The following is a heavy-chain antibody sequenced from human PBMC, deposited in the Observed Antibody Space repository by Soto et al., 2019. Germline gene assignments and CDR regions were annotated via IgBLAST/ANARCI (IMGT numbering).Heavy chain of an antibody. J-gene: IGHJ4*02. Sequence: QVQLVQSGAEVKKPGSSVKVSCKASGGTFSSYTISWVRQAPGQGLEWMGRIIPILGIANYAQKFQGRVTITADKSTSTAYMELSSLRSEDTAVYYCARDSTYDSSGYYEPAGDYWGQGTLVTVSS. V-gene: IGHV1-69*08. CDR3: ARDSTYDSSGYYEPAGDY. CDR2: IIPILGIA. CDR1: GGTFSSYT. D-gene: IGHD3-22*01.